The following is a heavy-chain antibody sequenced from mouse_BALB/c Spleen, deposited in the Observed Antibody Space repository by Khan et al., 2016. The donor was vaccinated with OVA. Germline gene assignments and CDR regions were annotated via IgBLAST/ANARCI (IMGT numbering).Heavy chain of an antibody. V-gene: IGHV1S132*01. CDR3: AREKYGNYWEAIDD. J-gene: IGHJ4*01. D-gene: IGHD2-10*02. CDR1: GYIFTSYW. CDR2: IYPGTGST. Sequence: QVQLQQSGTELVRPGASVKLSCKTSGYIFTSYWIHWVKQRPGQGLEWIAWIYPGTGSTYYTDKFKGKATLTVDTSSSTAYMQLSSLKSEDSAVYCCAREKYGNYWEAIDDWGQGTSVTVSS.